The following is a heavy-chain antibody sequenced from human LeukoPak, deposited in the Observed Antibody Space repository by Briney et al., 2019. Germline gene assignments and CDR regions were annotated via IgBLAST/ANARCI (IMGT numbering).Heavy chain of an antibody. D-gene: IGHD3-10*01. J-gene: IGHJ6*02. CDR3: ARIERFKWFGELLSTFNYYGMDV. CDR2: IKQDGSEK. CDR1: GFTFSSYW. Sequence: QTGGSLRLSCAASGFTFSSYWMSWVRQAPGKGLEWVANIKQDGSEKYYVDSVKGRFTISRDNAKNSLYLQMNSLRAEDTAVYYCARIERFKWFGELLSTFNYYGMDVWGQGTTVTVSS. V-gene: IGHV3-7*01.